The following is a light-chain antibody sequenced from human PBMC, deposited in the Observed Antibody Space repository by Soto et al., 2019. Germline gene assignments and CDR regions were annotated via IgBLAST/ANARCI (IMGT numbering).Light chain of an antibody. Sequence: DIQMTQSPSSVSASVGDRVTITCRASQGINSGLAWYQQKAGKVPKLLVYSASTLQSGVPSRFSGSGSGTDFTLTISSLQPDDFATYYCQQANSFPLTFGGGTKVEIK. CDR1: QGINSG. V-gene: IGKV1D-12*01. J-gene: IGKJ4*01. CDR3: QQANSFPLT. CDR2: SAS.